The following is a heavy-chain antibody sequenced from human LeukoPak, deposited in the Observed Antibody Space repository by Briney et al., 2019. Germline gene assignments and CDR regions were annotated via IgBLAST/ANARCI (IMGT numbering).Heavy chain of an antibody. V-gene: IGHV3-33*01. CDR2: IWYDGSNK. Sequence: GGSLRLSGAASGFTFSSYGMHWVRQAPGKGLEWVAVIWYDGSNKYYADSVKGRFTISRDNSKNTLYLQMNSLRAEDTAVYYCAREGPMITFGGVIVIPPVYFDYWGQGTLVTVSS. CDR1: GFTFSSYG. J-gene: IGHJ4*02. D-gene: IGHD3-16*02. CDR3: AREGPMITFGGVIVIPPVYFDY.